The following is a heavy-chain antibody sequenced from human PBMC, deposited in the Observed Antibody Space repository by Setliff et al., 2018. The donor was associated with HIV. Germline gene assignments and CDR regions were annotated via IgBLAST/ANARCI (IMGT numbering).Heavy chain of an antibody. D-gene: IGHD4-17*01. CDR2: INTQTGSP. CDR3: ARALYGEYGGDLNWLDP. J-gene: IGHJ5*02. Sequence: ASVKVSCKTSGYSFINYAINWVRQAPRQGLQWMGWINTQTGSPTYAQAFTGRFVFSVDSTVTTAYLQISGLKADDTAVYYCARALYGEYGGDLNWLDPWGQGTLVTVSS. V-gene: IGHV7-4-1*02. CDR1: GYSFINYA.